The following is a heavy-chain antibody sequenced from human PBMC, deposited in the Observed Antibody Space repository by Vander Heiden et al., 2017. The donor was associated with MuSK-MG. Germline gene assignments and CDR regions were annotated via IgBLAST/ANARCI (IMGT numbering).Heavy chain of an antibody. V-gene: IGHV4-61*02. Sequence: QVQLQESGPGLVKPSQTLSLTCPVSGGPISSGSSTCRWFRQPPGQGLEWIGRIHTRGSTNYNPSLKSRVTMSVDTSKNQFSLNLSSVTAADTAVYYCARLATVATLDQWGQGPLVTVSS. CDR2: IHTRGST. D-gene: IGHD4-17*01. J-gene: IGHJ5*02. CDR3: ARLATVATLDQ. CDR1: GGPISSGSST.